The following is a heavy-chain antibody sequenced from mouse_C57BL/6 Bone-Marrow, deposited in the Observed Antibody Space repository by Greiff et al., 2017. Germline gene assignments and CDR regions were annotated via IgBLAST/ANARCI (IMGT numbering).Heavy chain of an antibody. Sequence: QVQLQQSGAELVRPGASVKLSCKASGYTFTDYYINWVKQRPGQGLEWIARIYPGSGNTYYNAKFKGKATLTAEKSSSTAYMPLSRLTSEDSAVYSCARGELYYSNYVYWYFDVWGTGTTVTVSS. D-gene: IGHD2-5*01. CDR1: GYTFTDYY. CDR3: ARGELYYSNYVYWYFDV. CDR2: IYPGSGNT. V-gene: IGHV1-76*01. J-gene: IGHJ1*03.